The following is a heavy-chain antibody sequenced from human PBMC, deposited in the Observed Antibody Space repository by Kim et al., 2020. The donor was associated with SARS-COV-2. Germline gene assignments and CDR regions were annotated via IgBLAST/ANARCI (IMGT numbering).Heavy chain of an antibody. J-gene: IGHJ4*02. CDR3: ATTKAVLPLDY. CDR2: IIPIFGKA. D-gene: IGHD1-26*01. V-gene: IGHV1-69*13. Sequence: SVKVSCKASGGTFSSYAISWVRQAPGQGLKWMGGIIPIFGKANYAQKFQGRVTITADESTSTAYMELSSLRSEDTAVYYCATTKAVLPLDYWGQGTLVTVSS. CDR1: GGTFSSYA.